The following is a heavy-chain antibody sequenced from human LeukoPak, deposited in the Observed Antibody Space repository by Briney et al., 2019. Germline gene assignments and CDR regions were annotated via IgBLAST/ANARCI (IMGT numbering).Heavy chain of an antibody. CDR1: GFTFSSYE. CDR3: ARDAATSVGMPHY. V-gene: IGHV3-48*03. Sequence: GGSLRLSCAASGFTFSSYEMNWVRQAPGKGLEWVSFISSGGSTIYSADSVKGRFTISRDNAKNSLYLQMNSLRAEDTAVYYCARDAATSVGMPHYWGQGTVVTVSS. J-gene: IGHJ4*02. D-gene: IGHD2-2*01. CDR2: ISSGGSTI.